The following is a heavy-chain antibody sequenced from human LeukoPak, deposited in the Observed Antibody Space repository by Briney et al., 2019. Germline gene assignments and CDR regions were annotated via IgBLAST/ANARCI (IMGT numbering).Heavy chain of an antibody. J-gene: IGHJ4*02. CDR1: GGSFSGYY. CDR2: INHSGST. V-gene: IGHV4-34*01. CDR3: ARPDRYYYGSGSRRSSYFDY. Sequence: SETLSLTCADYGGSFSGYYWSWIRQPPGKGLEWIGEINHSGSTNYNPSLKSRVTISVDTSKNQFSLKLSSVTAADTAVYYCARPDRYYYGSGSRRSSYFDYWGQGTLVTVSS. D-gene: IGHD3-10*01.